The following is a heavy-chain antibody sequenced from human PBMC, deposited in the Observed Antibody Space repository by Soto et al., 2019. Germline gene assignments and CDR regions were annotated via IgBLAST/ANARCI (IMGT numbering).Heavy chain of an antibody. CDR3: ARALRGGPSSDFYYAMDV. Sequence: SGPTLVNPTQTLTLTCTFSGFSLSTSGMCVSWIRQPPGKALEWLAVIDWDDDKYYSTSLKTRLTISKDTSRNQVVLTMTNMDPVDTATYYCARALRGGPSSDFYYAMDVWGQGTTVTVSS. D-gene: IGHD3-16*01. V-gene: IGHV2-70*01. CDR2: IDWDDDK. CDR1: GFSLSTSGMC. J-gene: IGHJ6*02.